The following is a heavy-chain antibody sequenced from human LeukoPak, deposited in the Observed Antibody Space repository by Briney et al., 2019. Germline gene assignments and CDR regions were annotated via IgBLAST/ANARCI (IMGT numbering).Heavy chain of an antibody. CDR3: ASGSKYYYHSAISTFYFDY. CDR2: ISSSSSTI. Sequence: GGSLRLSCAASGFTFSSYTMNWVRQAPGKGLECVAYISSSSSTIYYADSVKGRFTISRDNAKNSLYLQMNSLRAEDTAVYYCASGSKYYYHSAISTFYFDYWGQGTLVAVSS. CDR1: GFTFSSYT. J-gene: IGHJ4*02. D-gene: IGHD3-10*01. V-gene: IGHV3-48*01.